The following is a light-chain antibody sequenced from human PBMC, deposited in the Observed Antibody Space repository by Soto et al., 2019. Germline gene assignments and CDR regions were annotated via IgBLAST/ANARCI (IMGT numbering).Light chain of an antibody. CDR2: EGS. V-gene: IGLV2-23*01. Sequence: QTALTQPASVCGSPGQSITISCTGTSSDVGSYNLVSWYQQHPGKAPKLMIYEGSKRPSGVSNRFSGSKSGNTASLTISGLQAEDEADYYCCSYAGSSDVFGTGTKVTVL. J-gene: IGLJ1*01. CDR3: CSYAGSSDV. CDR1: SSDVGSYNL.